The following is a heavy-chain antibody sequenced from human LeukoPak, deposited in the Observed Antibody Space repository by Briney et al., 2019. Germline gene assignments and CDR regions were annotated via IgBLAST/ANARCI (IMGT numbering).Heavy chain of an antibody. CDR1: GYTFSGYY. CDR2: INPNSGGT. D-gene: IGHD3-22*01. Sequence: ASVKVSCKASGYTFSGYYMHWVRQAPGQGLEWMGWINPNSGGTNYAQKFQGRVTMTRDTSIRKAYMELSRLRSEDTAVYYCAREVPGIVVDWGQGTLVTVSS. V-gene: IGHV1-2*02. CDR3: AREVPGIVVD. J-gene: IGHJ4*02.